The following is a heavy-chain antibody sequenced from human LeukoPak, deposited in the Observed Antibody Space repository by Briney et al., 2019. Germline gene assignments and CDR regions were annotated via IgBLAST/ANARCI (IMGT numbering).Heavy chain of an antibody. CDR1: GGSISSSY. J-gene: IGHJ4*02. V-gene: IGHV4-59*08. CDR2: SYYSGST. Sequence: SETLSLTCTVSGGSISSSYCTWIRQPPGKGLEWIGYSYYSGSTNYNPSLKSRVTISVDTSKNQFSLKMSSVTAADTAVYYCARGSWAFRAWDYWGQGTLVTVSS. D-gene: IGHD6-13*01. CDR3: ARGSWAFRAWDY.